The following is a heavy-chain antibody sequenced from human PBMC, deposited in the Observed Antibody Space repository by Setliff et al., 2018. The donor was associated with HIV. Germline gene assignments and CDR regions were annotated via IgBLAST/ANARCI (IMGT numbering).Heavy chain of an antibody. CDR2: IYYSGAT. D-gene: IGHD3-10*01. CDR1: GGSMSSSSYY. J-gene: IGHJ4*02. CDR3: ARLGYVSGGFYKTPGPYYFDY. V-gene: IGHV4-39*01. Sequence: PSETLSLTCTVSGGSMSSSSYYWSWIRQTPDKGLEWIGIIYYSGATYYNPSLTSRVTISVDTSRNQFSMRLRSVTAAETAAYYCARLGYVSGGFYKTPGPYYFDYWGQGALVTVSS.